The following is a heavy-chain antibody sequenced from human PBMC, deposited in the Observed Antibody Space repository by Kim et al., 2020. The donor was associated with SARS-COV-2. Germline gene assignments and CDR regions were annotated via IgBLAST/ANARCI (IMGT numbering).Heavy chain of an antibody. CDR1: GGSFSGYY. D-gene: IGHD5-12*01. Sequence: SETLSLTCAVYGGSFSGYYWSWIRQPPGKGLEWIGEINHSGSTNYNPSLKSRVTISVDTSKNQFSLKLSSVTAADTAVYYCARGRAPPPTNRQDYYYGMDVWGQGTTVTVSS. V-gene: IGHV4-34*01. CDR2: INHSGST. CDR3: ARGRAPPPTNRQDYYYGMDV. J-gene: IGHJ6*02.